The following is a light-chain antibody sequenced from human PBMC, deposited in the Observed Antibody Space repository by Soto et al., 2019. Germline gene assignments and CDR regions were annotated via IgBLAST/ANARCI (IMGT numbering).Light chain of an antibody. V-gene: IGLV1-36*01. Sequence: QSVLTQPPSVSEGPGQRVTISCSGSTSNIGKNTVNWYQQLPGEAPKLFIYYDDLLASGVSDRFSGSKSGTSASLAISGLQADDEADYYCCSYAGSYSYVFGTGTKLTVL. CDR2: YDD. CDR1: TSNIGKNT. CDR3: CSYAGSYSYV. J-gene: IGLJ1*01.